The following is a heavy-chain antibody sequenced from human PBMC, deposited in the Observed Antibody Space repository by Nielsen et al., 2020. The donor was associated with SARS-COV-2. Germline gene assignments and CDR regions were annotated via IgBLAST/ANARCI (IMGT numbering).Heavy chain of an antibody. V-gene: IGHV3-23*01. J-gene: IGHJ4*01. CDR3: ARVSGYYWPQDY. CDR1: GCSYNTYG. Sequence: GESLKISCAASGCSYNTYGMRWVRETPGKGREGSSTIRGTADSTYYADSVKGRFTISRDNSKNPLYLQMNSLSAEDTATYYCARVSGYYWPQDYWGQGTLVSVSS. D-gene: IGHD5-12*01. CDR2: IRGTADST.